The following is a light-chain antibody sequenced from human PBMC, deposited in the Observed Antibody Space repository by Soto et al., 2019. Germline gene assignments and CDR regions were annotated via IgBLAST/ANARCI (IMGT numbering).Light chain of an antibody. CDR3: QQYNNWPPWT. V-gene: IGKV3-15*01. J-gene: IGKJ1*01. CDR2: GAS. CDR1: QSVSSK. Sequence: EIVMTQSPATLSVSPGERATLSCRASQSVSSKLVWYQQKPGQAPRLLIYGASTRATGIPARFSGSGSGTEFTLTISSMKSEDFAVYYCQQYNNWPPWTFGQGTKVDIK.